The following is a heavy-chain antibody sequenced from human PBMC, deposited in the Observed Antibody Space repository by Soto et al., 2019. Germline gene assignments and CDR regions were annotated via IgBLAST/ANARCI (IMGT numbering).Heavy chain of an antibody. J-gene: IGHJ6*02. CDR3: ARVFVVPAAMGGYYYYYGMDV. CDR1: GFTFSSYG. Sequence: GGSLRLSCAASGFTFSSYGMHWVRQAPGKGLEWVAVISYDGRNKNYADSVKGRFTISRDNSKNTLYLQMNSLRAEDTAVYYCARVFVVPAAMGGYYYYYGMDVWGQGTTVTVSS. D-gene: IGHD2-2*01. V-gene: IGHV3-30*03. CDR2: ISYDGRNK.